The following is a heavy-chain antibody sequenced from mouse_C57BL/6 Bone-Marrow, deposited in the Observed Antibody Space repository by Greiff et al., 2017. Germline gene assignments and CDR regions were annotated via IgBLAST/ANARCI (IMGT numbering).Heavy chain of an antibody. CDR1: GYTFTSYW. V-gene: IGHV1-50*01. CDR3: ARLYGNFAY. CDR2: IDPSDSYT. J-gene: IGHJ3*01. Sequence: VQLQQPGAELVKPGASVKLSCKASGYTFTSYWMQWVKQRPGQGLEWIGEIDPSDSYTNYNQKFKGKATLTVDTSSSTAYMQLSSLTSEDTAVYYCARLYGNFAYWGQGTLVTVSA. D-gene: IGHD2-1*01.